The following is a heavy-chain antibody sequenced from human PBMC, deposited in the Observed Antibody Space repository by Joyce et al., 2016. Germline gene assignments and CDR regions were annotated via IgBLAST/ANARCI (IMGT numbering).Heavy chain of an antibody. Sequence: QVQLQESGPGLVKPSETLSLTCPVSGGSITNYYWSWIRQPPGKGLEWIGYIYYSGSTNNSPSLKGPVTMSVDTSKSQFSLKLGSVTAADTAVYYCARGGWFGELLFSWFDPWGQGTLVTVSS. CDR1: GGSITNYY. V-gene: IGHV4-59*01. CDR2: IYYSGST. CDR3: ARGGWFGELLFSWFDP. D-gene: IGHD3-10*01. J-gene: IGHJ5*02.